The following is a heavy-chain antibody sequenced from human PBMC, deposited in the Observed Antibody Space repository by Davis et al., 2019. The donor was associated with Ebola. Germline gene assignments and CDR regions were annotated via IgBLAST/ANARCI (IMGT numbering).Heavy chain of an antibody. CDR2: ISAYNGNT. Sequence: ASVKVSCKASGYTFTGYYMHWVRQAPGQGLEWMGWISAYNGNTNYAQKLQGRVTMTTDTSTSTAYMELRSLRSDDTAVYYCAKDRPDDYEGDYYYYGMDVWGQGTTVTVSS. D-gene: IGHD4-17*01. CDR3: AKDRPDDYEGDYYYYGMDV. J-gene: IGHJ6*02. CDR1: GYTFTGYY. V-gene: IGHV1-18*04.